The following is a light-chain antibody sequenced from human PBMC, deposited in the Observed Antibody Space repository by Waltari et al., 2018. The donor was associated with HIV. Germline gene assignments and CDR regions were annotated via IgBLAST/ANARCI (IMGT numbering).Light chain of an antibody. CDR2: DDS. CDR1: NIGSQS. Sequence: YVLPHPPSVSVAPGQTARIACGGNNIGSQSVHWYQQKPGRAPVVVVYDDSDRPSGIPERFSGSNSGNTATLTISRVEAGDEADYYCQVWDSNSDHWVFGGGTKLTVL. J-gene: IGLJ3*02. CDR3: QVWDSNSDHWV. V-gene: IGLV3-21*02.